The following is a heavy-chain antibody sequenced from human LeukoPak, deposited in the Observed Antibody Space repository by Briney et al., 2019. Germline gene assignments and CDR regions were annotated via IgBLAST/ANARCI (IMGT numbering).Heavy chain of an antibody. CDR3: AREDYYDSSGSWYYFDY. CDR1: GFTFSSYA. D-gene: IGHD3-22*01. Sequence: GGSLRLSCAASGFTFSSYAMHWVRQAPGKGLEWVAVISYEGSNKYYADSVKGRFTISRDNSKNTLYLQMNSLRAEDTTVYYCAREDYYDSSGSWYYFDYWGQGTLVTVSS. CDR2: ISYEGSNK. J-gene: IGHJ4*02. V-gene: IGHV3-30*04.